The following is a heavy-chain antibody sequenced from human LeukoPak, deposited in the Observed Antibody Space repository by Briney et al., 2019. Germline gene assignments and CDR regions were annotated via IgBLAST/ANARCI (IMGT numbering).Heavy chain of an antibody. V-gene: IGHV3-7*01. D-gene: IGHD3-22*01. CDR3: ANYYDSSGYYALDM. Sequence: GGSLRLSCAASGFTFSRYWMSWVRQAPGKGLEWVAKINEDGSENNYVDSVKGRFTISRDNAKNSLYLEMNSLTAEDTAVYYCANYYDSSGYYALDMWGQGTMVTVSP. CDR1: GFTFSRYW. CDR2: INEDGSEN. J-gene: IGHJ3*02.